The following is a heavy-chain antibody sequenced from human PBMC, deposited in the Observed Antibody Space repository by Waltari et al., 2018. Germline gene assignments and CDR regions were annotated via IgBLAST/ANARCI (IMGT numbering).Heavy chain of an antibody. J-gene: IGHJ6*02. V-gene: IGHV4-61*02. CDR3: ARVKIPRMEVTGGMDV. CDR1: GGSVSSGSYY. D-gene: IGHD2-21*02. CDR2: IYTSGLT. Sequence: QVQLQESGPGLVKPSQPLSLTCTVSGGSVSSGSYYRNWIRQPAGRGLEWIGRIYTSGLTKFNPSLKSRLTISIDTSKNQFSLRLSSVTAADTAVYYCARVKIPRMEVTGGMDVWGQGTTVTVSS.